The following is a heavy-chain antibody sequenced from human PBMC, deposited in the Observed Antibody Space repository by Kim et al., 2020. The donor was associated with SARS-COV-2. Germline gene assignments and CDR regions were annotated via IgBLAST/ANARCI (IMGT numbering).Heavy chain of an antibody. D-gene: IGHD3-22*01. Sequence: ASVKVSCKTFGYTFTDYYIHWVRQAPGQGLEWVGRINTDDGERFYAQKFQGRVTMTSDTSVNTAFMELSRLTADDTAVYYCTRYFYDGSGYSRPFDYWGQGTLVTVSS. CDR3: TRYFYDGSGYSRPFDY. V-gene: IGHV1-2*06. CDR1: GYTFTDYY. J-gene: IGHJ4*02. CDR2: INTDDGER.